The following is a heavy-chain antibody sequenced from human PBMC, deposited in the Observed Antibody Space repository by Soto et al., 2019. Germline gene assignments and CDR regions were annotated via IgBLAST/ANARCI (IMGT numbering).Heavy chain of an antibody. CDR2: IIPIFGTA. J-gene: IGHJ5*02. Sequence: GASVKVSCKASGGTFSSYAISWVRQAPGQGLEWMGGIIPIFGTANYAQKFQGRVTITADKSTSTAYMELSSLRSEDTAVYYCARDSNEITIFGVGLLNWFDPWGQGTLVTVSS. V-gene: IGHV1-69*06. D-gene: IGHD3-3*01. CDR3: ARDSNEITIFGVGLLNWFDP. CDR1: GGTFSSYA.